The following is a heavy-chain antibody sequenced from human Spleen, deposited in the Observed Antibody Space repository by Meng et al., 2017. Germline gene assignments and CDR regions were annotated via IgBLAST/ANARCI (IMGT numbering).Heavy chain of an antibody. J-gene: IGHJ4*02. Sequence: GESLKISCIASGFTFIHYNINWVRQAPGKGLEWVGRINSNSDGGTTDYAAPVKGRFTISRDDSKNTLYLQMNSLITEDTTVYFCATGAAAADHWGQGTLVTVSS. CDR1: GFTFIHYN. CDR2: INSNSDGGTT. CDR3: ATGAAAADH. V-gene: IGHV3-15*01. D-gene: IGHD6-13*01.